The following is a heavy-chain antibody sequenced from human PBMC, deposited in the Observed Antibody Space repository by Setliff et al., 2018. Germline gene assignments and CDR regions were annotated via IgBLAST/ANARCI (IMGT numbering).Heavy chain of an antibody. D-gene: IGHD2-2*01. J-gene: IGHJ4*02. CDR1: GFTLNSYL. CDR3: ARGGCSATSCLDY. CDR2: IQTDESDT. V-gene: IGHV3-74*03. Sequence: GGSLRLSCAASGFTLNSYLMHWVRQAPGEGLVWVSRIQTDESDTTYGDSVKGRFTISRDNAKNTLYLQMNSLEAEDTAVYYCARGGCSATSCLDYWGQGILVTVSS.